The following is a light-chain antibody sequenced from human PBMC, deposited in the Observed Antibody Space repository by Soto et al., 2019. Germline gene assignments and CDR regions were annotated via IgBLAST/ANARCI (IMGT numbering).Light chain of an antibody. CDR3: SSYAGRSVV. CDR2: EVS. J-gene: IGLJ2*01. V-gene: IGLV2-8*01. CDR1: SSDVGGYKY. Sequence: QSVLTQPPSASGSPGQSVTISCIGTSSDVGGYKYVSWYQQHPGKAPKLMIYEVSKRPSGVPDRFSGSKSGNTASLTVSGLQPEDEADYYCSSYAGRSVVFGGGTKLTVL.